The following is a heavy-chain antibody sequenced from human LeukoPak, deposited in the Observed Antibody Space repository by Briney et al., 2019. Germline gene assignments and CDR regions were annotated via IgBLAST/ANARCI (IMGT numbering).Heavy chain of an antibody. V-gene: IGHV4-34*01. CDR2: INHSGST. D-gene: IGHD6-19*01. CDR1: GGSFSGYY. CDR3: ASSGYSSGWASC. Sequence: SETLSLTCAVYGGSFSGYYWSWIRQPPGKGLEWIGEINHSGSTNYNPSLKSRVTISVDTSKNQFSLKLSSVTAADTAVYYCASSGYSSGWASCWGQGTLVTVSS. J-gene: IGHJ4*02.